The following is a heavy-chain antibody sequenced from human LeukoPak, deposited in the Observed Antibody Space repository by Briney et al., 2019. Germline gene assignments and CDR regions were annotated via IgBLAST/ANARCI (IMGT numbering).Heavy chain of an antibody. CDR3: AKAISGFLTGYSDY. V-gene: IGHV3-9*01. D-gene: IGHD3-9*01. J-gene: IGHJ4*02. CDR2: ISWNSGSI. Sequence: GGSLRLSCAASGFTFDDYAMHWVRQAPGKGLEWVSGISWNSGSIGYADSVKGRFTISRDNAKNSLYLQMNSLRAEGTALYYCAKAISGFLTGYSDYWGQGTLVTVSS. CDR1: GFTFDDYA.